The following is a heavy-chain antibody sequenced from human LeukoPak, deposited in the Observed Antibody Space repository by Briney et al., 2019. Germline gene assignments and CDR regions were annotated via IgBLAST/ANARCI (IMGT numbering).Heavy chain of an antibody. J-gene: IGHJ4*02. Sequence: SETLSLTCTVSGGSISSSYWSWIRQPPGKGLDWIGYIHYSGSTHYNPSLTSRVTISVDTSKNQFSLKLSSVTAADTAVYYCARANRDTNGYYYSFDCWGQGTLVTVSS. CDR1: GGSISSSY. D-gene: IGHD3-22*01. CDR2: IHYSGST. CDR3: ARANRDTNGYYYSFDC. V-gene: IGHV4-59*01.